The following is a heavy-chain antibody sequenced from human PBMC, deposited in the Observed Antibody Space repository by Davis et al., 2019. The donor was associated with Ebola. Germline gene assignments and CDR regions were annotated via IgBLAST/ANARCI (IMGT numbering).Heavy chain of an antibody. D-gene: IGHD3-3*01. CDR2: IYYSGST. CDR3: ARLYDFWSGYYTQ. J-gene: IGHJ6*02. Sequence: GSLRLSCAVYGGSFSGCYWSWIRQPPGKGLEWIGYIYYSGSTNYNPSLKSRVTISVDTSKNQFSLKLSSVTAADTAVYYCARLYDFWSGYYTQWGQGTTVTVSS. V-gene: IGHV4-59*08. CDR1: GGSFSGCY.